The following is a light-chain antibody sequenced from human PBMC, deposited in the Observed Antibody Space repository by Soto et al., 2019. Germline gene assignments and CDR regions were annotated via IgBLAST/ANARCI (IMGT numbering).Light chain of an antibody. V-gene: IGLV2-14*01. CDR1: SSDVGGYNY. CDR3: SSYTSSSTYVV. Sequence: QSALTQTASVSGSPGQSITISCTGTSSDVGGYNYVSWYQQHPGKAPKLMIYDVSNRPSGVSNRFSGSKSGNTASLTISGRQAEDEADYYCSSYTSSSTYVVFGGGTKLTVL. CDR2: DVS. J-gene: IGLJ2*01.